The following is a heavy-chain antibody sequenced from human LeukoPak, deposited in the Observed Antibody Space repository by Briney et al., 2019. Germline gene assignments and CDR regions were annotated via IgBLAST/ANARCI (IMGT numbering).Heavy chain of an antibody. V-gene: IGHV1-18*01. Sequence: ASVKVSCKASGYTFNTYGISWVRHAPGQGLEWMGWISPDNGNTDFAGKFQGRVTMTTDTSTSTAYMEMRRLRSDDTAVYYCARDFFNGYYYDTSGYYDRYFDYWGQGTLVTVSS. CDR2: ISPDNGNT. CDR3: ARDFFNGYYYDTSGYYDRYFDY. J-gene: IGHJ4*02. CDR1: GYTFNTYG. D-gene: IGHD3-22*01.